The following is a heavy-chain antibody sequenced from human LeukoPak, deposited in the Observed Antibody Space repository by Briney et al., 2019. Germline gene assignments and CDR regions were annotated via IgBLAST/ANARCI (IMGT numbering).Heavy chain of an antibody. J-gene: IGHJ4*02. CDR2: ISGSGGST. V-gene: IGHV3-23*01. CDR1: GFTFSSYA. CDR3: AKDRGALRFLEWLLLDY. Sequence: GASLRLSCAASGFTFSSYAMSWVRQAPGKGLEWVSAISGSGGSTYYADSVKGRFTISRDNSKNPLYLQMNSLRAEDTAVYYCAKDRGALRFLEWLLLDYWGQGTLVTVSS. D-gene: IGHD3-3*01.